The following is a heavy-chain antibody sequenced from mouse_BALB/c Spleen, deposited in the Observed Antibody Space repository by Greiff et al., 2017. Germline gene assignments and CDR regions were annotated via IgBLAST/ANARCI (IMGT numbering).Heavy chain of an antibody. V-gene: IGHV5-17*02. Sequence: EVKLMESGGGLVQPGGSRKLSCAASGFTFSSFGMHWVRQAPEKGLEWVAYISSGSSTSYYADTVKGRFTISRDNPKNTLFLQMTSRRSEDTAMDYCARSGCTMSTAGYWGQGTTLTVSA. CDR2: ISSGSSTS. CDR3: ARSGCTMSTAGY. CDR1: GFTFSSFG. J-gene: IGHJ2*01. D-gene: IGHD2-4*01.